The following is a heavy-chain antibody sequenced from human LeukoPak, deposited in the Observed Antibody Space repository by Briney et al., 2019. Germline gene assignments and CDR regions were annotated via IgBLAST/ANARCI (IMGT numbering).Heavy chain of an antibody. D-gene: IGHD3-22*01. CDR2: ISNDGGGT. CDR1: GFTFRNYA. J-gene: IGHJ4*02. V-gene: IGHV3-23*01. Sequence: GGSLRLSCAASGFTFRNYAMHWVRQTPEKGLEWVSAISNDGGGTTYADFVKGRFSVSRDNSKNTLFLQMNSLRAEDTALYYCAKGSSGYFFDLWGQGTLVTVSS. CDR3: AKGSSGYFFDL.